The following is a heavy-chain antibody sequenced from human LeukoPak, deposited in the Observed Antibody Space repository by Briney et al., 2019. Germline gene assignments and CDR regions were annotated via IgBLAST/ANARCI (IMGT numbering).Heavy chain of an antibody. J-gene: IGHJ4*02. Sequence: PSETLSLTCAVYGGSFSGHYWTWIRQPPGKGLEWIGEVNHSGSTNYNPSLKSRVTISADTSKNQFSLKMRSVTAADTAVYYCARARETEAIDYWGQGTLVTVSS. V-gene: IGHV4-34*01. CDR2: VNHSGST. D-gene: IGHD6-25*01. CDR3: ARARETEAIDY. CDR1: GGSFSGHY.